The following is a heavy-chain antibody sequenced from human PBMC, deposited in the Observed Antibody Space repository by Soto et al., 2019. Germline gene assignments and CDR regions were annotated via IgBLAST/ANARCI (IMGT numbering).Heavy chain of an antibody. CDR3: AKTATYDYVWGDYRYFFDH. D-gene: IGHD3-16*02. J-gene: IGHJ4*02. CDR2: ISGGGDRT. V-gene: IGHV3-23*01. CDR1: GFPFNTHG. Sequence: PGGSLRPSCGASGFPFNTHGMAWFRQAPGKGLEWVSGISGGGDRTQYADGVKGRFTISRDNSKNTVDLQMTSLRAEDTATYYCAKTATYDYVWGDYRYFFDHWGQGTVVTVSS.